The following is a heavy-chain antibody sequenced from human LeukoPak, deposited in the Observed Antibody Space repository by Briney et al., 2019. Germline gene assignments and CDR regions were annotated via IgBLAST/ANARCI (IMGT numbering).Heavy chain of an antibody. Sequence: ASVKVSCKASGYTFTGYYMHLVRQAPGQGLEWMGWINPNSGGTNYAQKFQGRVTMTRDTSISTAYMELSRLRSDDTAVYYCARASSSWPYYFDYWGQGTLVTVSS. J-gene: IGHJ4*02. CDR1: GYTFTGYY. CDR3: ARASSSWPYYFDY. D-gene: IGHD6-13*01. V-gene: IGHV1-2*02. CDR2: INPNSGGT.